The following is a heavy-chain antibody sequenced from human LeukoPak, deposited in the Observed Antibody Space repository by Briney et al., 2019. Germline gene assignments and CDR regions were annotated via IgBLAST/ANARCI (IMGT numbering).Heavy chain of an antibody. J-gene: IGHJ6*03. CDR1: SISTNGYY. V-gene: IGHV4-39*01. CDR3: ARSLYSSSWYSVGPYYYYMDV. CDR2: IHYTGST. Sequence: PSETLSLTCTVDSISTNGYYWGWIRQPPGKGLEWIGSIHYTGSTYYNPSLESRVTVSVDTSKNQFSLKLSSVTAADTAVYYCARSLYSSSWYSVGPYYYYMDVWGKGTTVTVSS. D-gene: IGHD6-13*01.